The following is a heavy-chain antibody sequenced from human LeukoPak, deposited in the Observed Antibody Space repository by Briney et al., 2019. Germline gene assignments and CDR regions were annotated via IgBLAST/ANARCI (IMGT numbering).Heavy chain of an antibody. V-gene: IGHV1-69*04. CDR1: GYTFIGYY. Sequence: GASVKVSCKASGYTFIGYYIHWVRQAPGQGLEWMGRIIPILGIANYAQKFQGRVTITADKSTSTAYMELSSLRSEDTAVYYCARDDIVVGSYYYYGMDVWGQGTTVTVSS. CDR2: IIPILGIA. CDR3: ARDDIVVGSYYYYGMDV. D-gene: IGHD2-2*01. J-gene: IGHJ6*02.